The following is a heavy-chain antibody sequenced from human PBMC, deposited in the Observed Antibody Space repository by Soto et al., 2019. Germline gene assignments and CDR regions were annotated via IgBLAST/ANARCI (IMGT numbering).Heavy chain of an antibody. CDR1: GGTFSSYT. V-gene: IGHV1-69*02. J-gene: IGHJ6*04. D-gene: IGHD3-10*01. CDR3: ARAMVRGPMDV. Sequence: ASVKVSCKASGGTFSSYTISWVRQAPGQGLEWMGRIIPILGIANYAQKFQGRVTITADKSTSTAYMELSSLRSEDTAVYYWARAMVRGPMDVWGKGTTVTVSS. CDR2: IIPILGIA.